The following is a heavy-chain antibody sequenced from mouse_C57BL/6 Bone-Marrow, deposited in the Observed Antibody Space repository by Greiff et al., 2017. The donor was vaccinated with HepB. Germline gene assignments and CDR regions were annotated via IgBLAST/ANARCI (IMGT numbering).Heavy chain of an antibody. Sequence: QVQLQQSGAELVRPGTSVKVSCKASGYAFTNYLIEWVKQRPGQGLEWIGVIYPGSGGTNYNEKFKGKATLTADKSSSTAYMQLSSLTSEDSAVYFCARYPLYDGSSYGYAMDYWGQGTSVTVSS. CDR1: GYAFTNYL. D-gene: IGHD1-1*01. CDR2: IYPGSGGT. V-gene: IGHV1-54*01. CDR3: ARYPLYDGSSYGYAMDY. J-gene: IGHJ4*01.